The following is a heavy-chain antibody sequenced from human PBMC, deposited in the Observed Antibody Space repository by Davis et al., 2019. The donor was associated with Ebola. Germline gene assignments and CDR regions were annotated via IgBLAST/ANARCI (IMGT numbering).Heavy chain of an antibody. CDR3: ARGDYIYGMDV. J-gene: IGHJ6*02. Sequence: MPGGSLRLSCAASGFTFSSYGMHWVRQAPGQGLEWMGWINPNSGGTNYAQKFQGWVTMTRDTSISTAYMELSRLRSDDTAVYYCARGDYIYGMDVWGQGTTVTVSS. CDR1: GFTFSSYG. CDR2: INPNSGGT. V-gene: IGHV1-2*04.